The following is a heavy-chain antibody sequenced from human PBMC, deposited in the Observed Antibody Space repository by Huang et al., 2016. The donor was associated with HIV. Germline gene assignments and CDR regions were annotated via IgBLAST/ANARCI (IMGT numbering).Heavy chain of an antibody. Sequence: EVQLLESGGGLVQPGGSLRLSCAASGFTFSSYAMSWVRQAPGKGLEWVLSITGRGSSSYDAYSVKGRFTISRDNSKNTLYLQMNSLRAEDTAIYYCAKADSGAAAGSLVDYWGQGTLVTVSS. CDR2: ITGRGSSS. J-gene: IGHJ4*02. D-gene: IGHD6-13*01. V-gene: IGHV3-23*01. CDR1: GFTFSSYA. CDR3: AKADSGAAAGSLVDY.